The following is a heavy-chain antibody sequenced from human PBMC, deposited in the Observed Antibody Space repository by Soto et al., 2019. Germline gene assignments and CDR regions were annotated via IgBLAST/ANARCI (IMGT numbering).Heavy chain of an antibody. V-gene: IGHV1-69*01. CDR1: GGTFSSYA. CDR2: IIPIFGTA. D-gene: IGHD6-13*01. CDR3: AVEPYSSSPAC. Sequence: SVKVSCKASGGTFSSYAISWVRQAPGQGLGWMGGIIPIFGTANYAQKFQGRVTMTADESTSTAYMELSSLRSEDTAVYYCAVEPYSSSPACWGQGTLVTVSS. J-gene: IGHJ4*02.